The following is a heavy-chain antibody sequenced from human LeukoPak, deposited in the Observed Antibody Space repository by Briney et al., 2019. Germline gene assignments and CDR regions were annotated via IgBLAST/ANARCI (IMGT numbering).Heavy chain of an antibody. Sequence: QTGGSLRLSCAASGFTFSRHGMHWVRQAPGKGLEWVAVISYDGSDKYYADSVKSRFTISRDTSKNTLYLQMNSLRAEDTAVYSCAKDLGSGYNSFDYWGQGTLVTVPS. V-gene: IGHV3-30*18. CDR2: ISYDGSDK. CDR3: AKDLGSGYNSFDY. CDR1: GFTFSRHG. D-gene: IGHD1-1*01. J-gene: IGHJ4*02.